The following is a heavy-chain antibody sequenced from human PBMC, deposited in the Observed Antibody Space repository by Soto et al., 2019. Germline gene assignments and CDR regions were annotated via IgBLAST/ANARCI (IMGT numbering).Heavy chain of an antibody. V-gene: IGHV4-4*07. Sequence: QVQLQESGPGLVKPSETLSLTCTVSGGSISSYYWSWIRQPAGKGLEGIGRIYTSGSTNYNPSLKRRVTMSVDTSKNQFSLKLSSVTAADTAVYYCAKEPIGYSYGGFDYWGQGTLVTVSS. CDR2: IYTSGST. CDR3: AKEPIGYSYGGFDY. CDR1: GGSISSYY. J-gene: IGHJ4*02. D-gene: IGHD5-18*01.